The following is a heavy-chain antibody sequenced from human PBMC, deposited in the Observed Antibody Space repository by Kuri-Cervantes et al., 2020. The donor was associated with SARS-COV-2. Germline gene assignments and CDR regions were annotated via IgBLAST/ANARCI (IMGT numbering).Heavy chain of an antibody. CDR1: GFTFSSYG. D-gene: IGHD3-3*01. CDR2: IWYDGSNK. Sequence: GGSLRLSCAASGFTFSSYGMHWARQAPGKGLEWVAVIWYDGSNKYYADSVKGRFTISRDNSKNTLYLQMNSPRAEDTAVYYCARAEKRTIFGVVNYYYYGMDVWGQGTTVTVSS. CDR3: ARAEKRTIFGVVNYYYYGMDV. V-gene: IGHV3-33*08. J-gene: IGHJ6*02.